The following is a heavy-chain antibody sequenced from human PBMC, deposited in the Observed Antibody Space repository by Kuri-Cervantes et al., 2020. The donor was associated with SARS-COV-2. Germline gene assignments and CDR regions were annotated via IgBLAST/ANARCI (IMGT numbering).Heavy chain of an antibody. CDR3: ARSQHSTSRYYYYSLDV. J-gene: IGHJ6*02. V-gene: IGHV4-59*08. D-gene: IGHD6-6*01. CDR2: VDHNGNG. CDR1: GASMSSNF. Sequence: ESLKISCNVSGASMSSNFWSWIRQPPGKGLEWIGYVDHNGNGNYNPSLRSRVTISIDTSKTQFSLKLSSVTAADTAVYYCARSQHSTSRYYYYSLDVWGQGTTVTVSS.